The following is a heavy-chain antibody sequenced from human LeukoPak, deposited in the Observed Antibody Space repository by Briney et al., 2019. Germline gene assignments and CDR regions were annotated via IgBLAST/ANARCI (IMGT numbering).Heavy chain of an antibody. V-gene: IGHV1-24*01. J-gene: IGHJ5*02. CDR3: ATRTMIVVTHNWFDP. Sequence: ASVKVSCKASGYTLTELSMHWVRQAPGKGLEWMGGFDPEDGETIYAQKFQGRVTMTEDTSTDTAYMELSSLRSEDTAVYYCATRTMIVVTHNWFDPWGQGTLVTVSS. D-gene: IGHD3-22*01. CDR1: GYTLTELS. CDR2: FDPEDGET.